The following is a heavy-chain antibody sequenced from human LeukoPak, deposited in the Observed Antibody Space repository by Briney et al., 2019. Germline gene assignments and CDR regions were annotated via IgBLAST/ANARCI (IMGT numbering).Heavy chain of an antibody. CDR1: GASISSNY. V-gene: IGHV4-59*08. J-gene: IGHJ3*02. CDR2: ISHSGTS. Sequence: SETLSLTCTVSGASISSNYWNWVRQSPAKGLEWIAYISHSGTSNYNPSLKSRVDMSIDTSKNQFSLKLSSVTAADTAVYYCGRLPDSRTEAVDIWGQGTVVTVSS. D-gene: IGHD3-22*01. CDR3: GRLPDSRTEAVDI.